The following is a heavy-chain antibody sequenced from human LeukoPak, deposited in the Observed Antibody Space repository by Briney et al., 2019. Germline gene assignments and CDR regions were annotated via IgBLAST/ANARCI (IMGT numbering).Heavy chain of an antibody. V-gene: IGHV7-4-1*02. J-gene: IGHJ4*02. D-gene: IGHD3-10*01. CDR3: ARTRIPFYFGSGSPDY. CDR2: INTNTGNP. Sequence: ASVKVSCKASGGTFSSYAISWVRQAPGQGLEWMGWINTNTGNPRYGQGFTGRFVFSLDTSVSTAYLQISSLKAEDTAVYFCARTRIPFYFGSGSPDYWGQGTLVTVSS. CDR1: GGTFSSYA.